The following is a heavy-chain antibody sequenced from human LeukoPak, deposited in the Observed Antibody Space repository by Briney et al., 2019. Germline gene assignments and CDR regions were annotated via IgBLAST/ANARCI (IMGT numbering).Heavy chain of an antibody. V-gene: IGHV4-59*01. J-gene: IGHJ4*02. CDR3: ARALRVRGVMVDY. CDR2: IYYSGST. D-gene: IGHD3-10*01. CDR1: GGSISSYY. Sequence: PSETLSLTCTVSGGSISSYYWSWIRQPPGKGLEWIGYIYYSGSTNYNPSLKSRVTISVDTSKNQFSLKLSSVTAADTAVYYCARALRVRGVMVDYWGQGTLVTVSS.